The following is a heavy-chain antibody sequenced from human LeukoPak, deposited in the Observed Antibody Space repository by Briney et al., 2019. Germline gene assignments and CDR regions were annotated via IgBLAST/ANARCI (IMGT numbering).Heavy chain of an antibody. CDR3: ARRRGYSYGYGAFDI. V-gene: IGHV4-39*07. Sequence: SETLSLTCTVSGGSISSSSYYWGWIRQPPGKGLEWIGSIYYSGSTYYNPSLKSRVTISVDTSKNQFSLKLSSVTAADTAVYYCARRRGYSYGYGAFDIWGQGTMVTVSS. CDR2: IYYSGST. CDR1: GGSISSSSYY. J-gene: IGHJ3*02. D-gene: IGHD5-18*01.